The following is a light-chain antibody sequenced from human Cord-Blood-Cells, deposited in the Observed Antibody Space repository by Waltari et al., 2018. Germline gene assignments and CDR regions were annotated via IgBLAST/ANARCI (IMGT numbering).Light chain of an antibody. Sequence: AIRVTQSPSPFSASTGDRVTITCRASQGISSYLAWYQQKPGKAPKLLIYAASTLQSGVPSRFSGSGSGTDFTLTISCLQSEDFATYYCQQYYSYPLTFGGGTKVEIK. J-gene: IGKJ4*01. CDR3: QQYYSYPLT. CDR2: AAS. V-gene: IGKV1-8*01. CDR1: QGISSY.